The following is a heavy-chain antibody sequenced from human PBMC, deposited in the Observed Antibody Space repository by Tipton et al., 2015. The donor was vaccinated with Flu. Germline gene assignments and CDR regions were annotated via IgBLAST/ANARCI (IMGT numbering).Heavy chain of an antibody. J-gene: IGHJ4*02. V-gene: IGHV4-30-2*01. Sequence: TLSLTCTVSGVSISNGNYSWNWIRQPPGKGLEWIGYIYQRGPSYYNPSLKSRVTLSVDKSKNRFSLNLSSVTAADTAIYYCARGLAATPPFDSWGQGTLVTVSS. CDR3: ARGLAATPPFDS. CDR1: GVSISNGNYS. D-gene: IGHD2-15*01. CDR2: IYQRGPS.